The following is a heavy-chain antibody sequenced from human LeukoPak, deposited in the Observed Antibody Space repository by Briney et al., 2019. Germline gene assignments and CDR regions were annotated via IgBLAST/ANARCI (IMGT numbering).Heavy chain of an antibody. J-gene: IGHJ4*02. CDR1: GFTISLHW. D-gene: IGHD3-3*01. Sequence: PGGSLRLSCAASGFTISLHWMSWVRQAPGKGLEWVANIKKDGSEQYYADSVKGRFTSSRDNSKNTLYLQMNSLRAEDTAVYYCAKGAYYADWGQGTLVTVSS. V-gene: IGHV3-7*03. CDR3: AKGAYYAD. CDR2: IKKDGSEQ.